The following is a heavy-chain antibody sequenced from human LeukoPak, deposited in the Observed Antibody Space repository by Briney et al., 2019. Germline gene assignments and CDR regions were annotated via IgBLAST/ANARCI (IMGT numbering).Heavy chain of an antibody. Sequence: RGSLRLSCAASGFTFDDYGMSWVRQAPGKGLEWVSTIYSGGTTYYADSVKGRFTISRDTSKNTLYLQMDSLRAEDTAVYYCARDPGGRFDPWGQGTLVTVSS. J-gene: IGHJ5*02. CDR1: GFTFDDYG. CDR2: IYSGGTT. CDR3: ARDPGGRFDP. V-gene: IGHV3-53*01. D-gene: IGHD3-10*01.